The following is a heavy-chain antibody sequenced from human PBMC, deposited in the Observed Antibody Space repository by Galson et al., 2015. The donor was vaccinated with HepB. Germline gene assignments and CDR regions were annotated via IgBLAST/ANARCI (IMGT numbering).Heavy chain of an antibody. Sequence: SLRLSCAVSGLSVSSTYMSWVRQAPGRGLEWVSTLFSGGDTWYTDSMKGRLTISRDTSKNILHLEVNTLRPEDTAVYYCARDQLDHWGQGTLVTVSS. CDR2: LFSGGDT. V-gene: IGHV3-66*02. CDR3: ARDQLDH. CDR1: GLSVSSTY. J-gene: IGHJ4*02.